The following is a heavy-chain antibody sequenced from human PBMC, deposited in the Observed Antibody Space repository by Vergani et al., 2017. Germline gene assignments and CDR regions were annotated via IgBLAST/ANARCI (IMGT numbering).Heavy chain of an antibody. CDR3: AILGSRPGIWDSSGWYVSLVGDYYYGMDV. CDR2: ISYDGSNK. V-gene: IGHV3-30*03. J-gene: IGHJ6*02. CDR1: GFTFSSYG. Sequence: QVQLVESGGGVVQPGRSLRLSCAASGFTFSSYGMHWVRQAPGKGLEWVAVISYDGSNKYHADSVKGRFTISRDNSKNTLYLQMNSLRAEDTAVYYCAILGSRPGIWDSSGWYVSLVGDYYYGMDVWGQGTTVTVSS. D-gene: IGHD6-13*01.